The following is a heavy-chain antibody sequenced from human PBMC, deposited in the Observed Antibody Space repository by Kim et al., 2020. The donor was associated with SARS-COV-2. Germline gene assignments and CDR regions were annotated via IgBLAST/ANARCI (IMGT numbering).Heavy chain of an antibody. CDR1: GFTFSSYG. CDR2: IRGSGDTT. Sequence: GGSLRLSCAASGFTFSSYGMSWVRQAPGKGLEWVSAIRGSGDTTYYADSVKGRFTISRDNFKNTLYLQMSSLRAEDTAVYYCTKISGGSPTGYWGQGTLVTVS. J-gene: IGHJ4*02. D-gene: IGHD1-26*01. V-gene: IGHV3-23*01. CDR3: TKISGGSPTGY.